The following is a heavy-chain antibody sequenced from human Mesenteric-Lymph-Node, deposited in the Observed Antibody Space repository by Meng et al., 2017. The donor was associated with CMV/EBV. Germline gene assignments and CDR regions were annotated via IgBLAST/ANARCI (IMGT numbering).Heavy chain of an antibody. CDR2: ISPNSGGT. J-gene: IGHJ4*02. Sequence: ASVKVSCKASGDTFTGYYMHWVRQAPGQGLEWMGWISPNSGGTNFAQKFQGRVTLTRDTSISTAYMELNRLRSDDTAVYYCARGNPMRSFDSWGQGTLVTVSS. CDR1: GDTFTGYY. V-gene: IGHV1-2*02. CDR3: ARGNPMRSFDS.